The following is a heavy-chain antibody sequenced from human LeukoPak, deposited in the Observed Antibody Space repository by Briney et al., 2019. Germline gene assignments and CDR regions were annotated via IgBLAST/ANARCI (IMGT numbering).Heavy chain of an antibody. V-gene: IGHV4-34*01. Sequence: SETLSLTCAVYGGSFSGYYWSWIRQPPGKGLEWIGEINHSGSTNYDPSLKSRVTISVDTSKNQFSLKLSSVTAADTAVYYCARGKSAMVRGVTDYWGQGTLVTVSS. CDR3: ARGKSAMVRGVTDY. CDR2: INHSGST. J-gene: IGHJ4*02. D-gene: IGHD3-10*01. CDR1: GGSFSGYY.